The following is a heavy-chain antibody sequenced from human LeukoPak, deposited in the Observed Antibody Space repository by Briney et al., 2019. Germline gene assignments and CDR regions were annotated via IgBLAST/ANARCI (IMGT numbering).Heavy chain of an antibody. V-gene: IGHV1-46*01. D-gene: IGHD3-9*01. J-gene: IGHJ6*03. Sequence: ASVKVSCKASGYTFTNYYIHWVRQAPGQGLEWMGIINPSGGSTSYAQKFQGRVTLTRDMSTSTVYMDLSSLRSEDTAVYYCAFSVLRYFDWSHPDYYYYMDVWGKGTTVTVSS. CDR3: AFSVLRYFDWSHPDYYYYMDV. CDR2: INPSGGST. CDR1: GYTFTNYY.